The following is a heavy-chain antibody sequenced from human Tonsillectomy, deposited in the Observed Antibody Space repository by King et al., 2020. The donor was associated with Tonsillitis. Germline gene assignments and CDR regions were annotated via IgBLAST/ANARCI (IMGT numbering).Heavy chain of an antibody. Sequence: VQLVESGGGLVQPGGSLRLSCAASGFTFSSYAMSWVRQAPGKGLEWVSAISGSGGSTNYADSVKGRFTISRDNSKNTLYLQMNSLRAEDTAVYYCAKPSYDSSGYYWDWYFDLWGRGTLVTVSS. V-gene: IGHV3-23*04. J-gene: IGHJ2*01. D-gene: IGHD3-22*01. CDR3: AKPSYDSSGYYWDWYFDL. CDR1: GFTFSSYA. CDR2: ISGSGGST.